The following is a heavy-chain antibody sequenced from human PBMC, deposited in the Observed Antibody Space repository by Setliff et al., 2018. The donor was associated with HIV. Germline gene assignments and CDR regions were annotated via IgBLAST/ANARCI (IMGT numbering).Heavy chain of an antibody. V-gene: IGHV4-61*02. Sequence: SETLSLTCTVSGGSISSGSYYWSWIRQPAGKGLEWIGRIYTSGSTNYNPPLKSRVTISVDTSKNQCSLKLSSVTAADTAVYYCARDRGYYGSGSYGMDVWGQGTTVTISS. CDR3: ARDRGYYGSGSYGMDV. CDR1: GGSISSGSYY. CDR2: IYTSGST. D-gene: IGHD3-10*01. J-gene: IGHJ6*02.